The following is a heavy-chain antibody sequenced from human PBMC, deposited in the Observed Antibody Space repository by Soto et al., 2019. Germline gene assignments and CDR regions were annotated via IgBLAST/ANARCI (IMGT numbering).Heavy chain of an antibody. D-gene: IGHD3-3*02. J-gene: IGHJ6*03. V-gene: IGHV1-69*12. CDR2: IMPVFRRP. CDR1: GGTFRTSA. CDR3: ARDKDRPQLGGNYYFILDV. Sequence: QVQLVQSGAEVKKPGSSVKVSCKASGGTFRTSAISWVRQAPGQGLEWVGGIMPVFRRPKYAQNFQDRVTLTADESTSTAYMELNSLRSDDTAVYYCARDKDRPQLGGNYYFILDVWGQGTAVTVSS.